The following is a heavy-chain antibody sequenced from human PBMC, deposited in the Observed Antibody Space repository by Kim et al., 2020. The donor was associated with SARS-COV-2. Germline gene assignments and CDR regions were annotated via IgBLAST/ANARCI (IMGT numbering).Heavy chain of an antibody. J-gene: IGHJ4*02. D-gene: IGHD2-15*01. CDR1: GFTFSSYE. V-gene: IGHV3-48*03. CDR2: ITSSGSTI. Sequence: GGSLRLSCVASGFTFSSYEMNWVRQAPGKGLEWVSYITSSGSTIHYADSVKGRFTISRDNAKNSLYLQMNSLRAEDTAVYYCARDARGGGPCDYWGQGTLVTVSS. CDR3: ARDARGGGPCDY.